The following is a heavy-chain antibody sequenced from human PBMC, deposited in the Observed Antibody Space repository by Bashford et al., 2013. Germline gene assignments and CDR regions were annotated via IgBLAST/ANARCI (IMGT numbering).Heavy chain of an antibody. V-gene: IGHV4-39*07. D-gene: IGHD6-19*01. CDR1: GGSTSTSSYY. CDR3: ARDPRGDSSGSSYFDS. J-gene: IGHJ4*02. CDR2: IFYTGNT. Sequence: SETLSLTCTVSGGSTSTSSYYWGWIRQSPGKGLEWIGSIFYTGNTYYNPSFKSRVTMSLDTSRNQFSLNLISVTAADTAVYYCARDPRGDSSGSSYFDSWGQGTLVTVSS.